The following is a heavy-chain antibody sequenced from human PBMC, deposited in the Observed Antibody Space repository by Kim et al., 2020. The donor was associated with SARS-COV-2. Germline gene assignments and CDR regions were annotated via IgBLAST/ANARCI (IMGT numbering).Heavy chain of an antibody. D-gene: IGHD1-20*01. CDR3: VKELTFRRDYYYYYMDV. V-gene: IGHV3-9*01. J-gene: IGHJ6*03. Sequence: SVKGRFTTSRDNAKNSLYLQMNSLRPEDTALYYCVKELTFRRDYYYYYMDVWGTGTTVTVSS.